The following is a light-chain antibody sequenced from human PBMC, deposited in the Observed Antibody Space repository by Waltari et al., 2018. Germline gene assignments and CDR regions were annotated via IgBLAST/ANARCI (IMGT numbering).Light chain of an antibody. CDR2: DVS. CDR1: SNDVGGYNS. V-gene: IGLV2-14*01. Sequence: QSALTQPASVSGSPGQSVTTFCAGTSNDVGGYNSVSWYPEHPGQAPRVIIYDVSDRPSGVSDRFSGSKSGNTASLTISGLQAEDEADYYCSSQSSNDVVLFGGGTKLTVL. CDR3: SSQSSNDVVL. J-gene: IGLJ2*01.